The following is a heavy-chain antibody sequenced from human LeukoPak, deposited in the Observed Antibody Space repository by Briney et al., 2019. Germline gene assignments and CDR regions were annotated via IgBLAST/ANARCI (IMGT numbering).Heavy chain of an antibody. Sequence: GGSLRLSCVGSGFTFSSHWMNWVRQAPGKGLEWVASIKDDGSEKHFLDSVNGRFAISRDNAKNSLYLQMSSLRAEDTAVYYCARRGITISGVLVYHYSGLDVWGQGTTVTVSS. J-gene: IGHJ6*02. D-gene: IGHD3-3*01. V-gene: IGHV3-7*02. CDR1: GFTFSSHW. CDR2: IKDDGSEK. CDR3: ARRGITISGVLVYHYSGLDV.